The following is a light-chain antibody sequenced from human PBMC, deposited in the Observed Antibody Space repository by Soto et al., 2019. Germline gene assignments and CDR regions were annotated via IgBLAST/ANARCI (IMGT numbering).Light chain of an antibody. V-gene: IGKV1-39*01. J-gene: IGKJ2*01. Sequence: DIPMTQSPSSLSASVEDSVTITCRASQSITTFLNWYQQKPGRAPILLIYRASSLQSGVPSRFSGSGSGTDFTLTISSLQPEDFAFYYCQQSYSTPFTFGQGTNLEVK. CDR3: QQSYSTPFT. CDR2: RAS. CDR1: QSITTF.